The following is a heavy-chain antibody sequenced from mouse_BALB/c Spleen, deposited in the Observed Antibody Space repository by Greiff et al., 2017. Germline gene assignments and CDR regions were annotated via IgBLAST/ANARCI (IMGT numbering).Heavy chain of an antibody. CDR2: ISYDGSN. CDR1: GYSITSGYY. D-gene: IGHD1-1*01. V-gene: IGHV3-6*02. J-gene: IGHJ2*01. Sequence: ESGPGLVKPSQSLSLTCSVTGYSITSGYYWNWIRQFPGNKLEWMGYISYDGSNNYNPSLKNRISITRDTSKNQFFLKLNSVTTEDTATYYCARGDYGSSLGYWGQGTTLTVSS. CDR3: ARGDYGSSLGY.